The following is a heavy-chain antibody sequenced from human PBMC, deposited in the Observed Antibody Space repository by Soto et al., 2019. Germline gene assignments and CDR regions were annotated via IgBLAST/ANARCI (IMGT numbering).Heavy chain of an antibody. CDR1: GFSFSLRY. CDR3: VSETQWHFDD. V-gene: IGHV3-11*01. D-gene: IGHD2-8*01. CDR2: ISHGGDNI. Sequence: VELVESGGGFVKPGGSLRLSCAASGFSFSLRYMSWIRQSPGRGLEWVSYISHGGDNIQYAVFVKGRFTISRDNPKDSLYLQMNSLRVEDTAVYYCVSETQWHFDDWGQGTLVSVSS. J-gene: IGHJ4*02.